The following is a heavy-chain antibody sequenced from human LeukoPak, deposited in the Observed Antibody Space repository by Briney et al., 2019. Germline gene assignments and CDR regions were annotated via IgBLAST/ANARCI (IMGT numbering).Heavy chain of an antibody. Sequence: GGSLRLSCVASGFRFRYYAMSWVRQAPGKGLEYVSGISGNGDRAFYADSVKGRFTISRDNSKNTLFLQMSSLRADDTAVYFCARDVRGGSDSPDFWGQGILVTVSS. CDR3: ARDVRGGSDSPDF. CDR1: GFRFRYYA. CDR2: ISGNGDRA. D-gene: IGHD1-26*01. J-gene: IGHJ4*02. V-gene: IGHV3-23*01.